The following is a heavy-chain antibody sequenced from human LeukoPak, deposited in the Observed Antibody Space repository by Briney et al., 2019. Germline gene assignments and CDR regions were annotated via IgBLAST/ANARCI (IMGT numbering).Heavy chain of an antibody. CDR2: ISSSSSYI. CDR1: GFTFSSYS. D-gene: IGHD2-2*01. CDR3: AKDSSLDY. V-gene: IGHV3-21*01. J-gene: IGHJ4*02. Sequence: PGGSLRLSCAASGFTFSSYSMNWVRQAPGKGLEWVSSISSSSSYIYYADSVKGRFTISRDNSKNTLYLQMNSLRAEDTAVYYCAKDSSLDYWGQGTLVTVSS.